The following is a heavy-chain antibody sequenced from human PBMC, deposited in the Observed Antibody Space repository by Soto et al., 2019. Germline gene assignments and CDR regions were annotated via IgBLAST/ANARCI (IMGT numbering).Heavy chain of an antibody. CDR2: IYYSGST. D-gene: IGHD5-12*01. V-gene: IGHV4-30-4*01. CDR3: ARDVPSASGYDYVETNGHGMDV. Sequence: PSETLSLTCTVSGGSISSCDYYWIWIRQPPWKGLDWIGYIYYSGSTYYNPSLKSRVTISVDTSKNQFSLKLSSVTAADTAVYYCARDVPSASGYDYVETNGHGMDVWGQGTTVTVSS. CDR1: GGSISSCDYY. J-gene: IGHJ6*02.